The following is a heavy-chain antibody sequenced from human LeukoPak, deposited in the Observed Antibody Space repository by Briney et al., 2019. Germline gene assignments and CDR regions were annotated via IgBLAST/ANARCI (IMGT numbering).Heavy chain of an antibody. D-gene: IGHD5-24*01. J-gene: IGHJ3*02. Sequence: SETLSLTCAVSGYSISSSNWWGWIRQPPGKGLEWIGYIYYSGSTNYNPSLKSRVTMSVDTSKNQFSLKLRSVTAADTAVYYCAREDAEQMDNSFDIWGQGTMVTVSS. CDR2: IYYSGST. V-gene: IGHV4-28*03. CDR3: AREDAEQMDNSFDI. CDR1: GYSISSSNW.